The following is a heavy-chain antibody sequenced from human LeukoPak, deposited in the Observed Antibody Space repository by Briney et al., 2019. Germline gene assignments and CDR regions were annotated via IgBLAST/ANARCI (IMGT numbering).Heavy chain of an antibody. Sequence: SETLSLTCTVSGGSTSSYYWSWIRQPPGKGLEWIGYIYYIGSTNYNPSLKSRVTISVDTSKNQFSLKLSSVTAADTAIYYCVGTPSIAATGTLWWFDPWGQGTPVTVSS. J-gene: IGHJ5*02. CDR2: IYYIGST. V-gene: IGHV4-59*01. CDR1: GGSTSSYY. CDR3: VGTPSIAATGTLWWFDP. D-gene: IGHD6-13*01.